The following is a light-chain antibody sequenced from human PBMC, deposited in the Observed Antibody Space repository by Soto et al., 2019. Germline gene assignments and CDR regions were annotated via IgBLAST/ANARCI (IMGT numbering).Light chain of an antibody. Sequence: QSALTQPASASGSPGQSITIYCTGTNSDVGGFDYVSWYQQYPGKAPRLVLYEVTNRPSGVSNRFSGSKSGNTASLTISGLQAEDEADYFCSSYTSRSSLTFVFGTGTKLTVL. J-gene: IGLJ1*01. CDR3: SSYTSRSSLTFV. CDR1: NSDVGGFDY. V-gene: IGLV2-14*01. CDR2: EVT.